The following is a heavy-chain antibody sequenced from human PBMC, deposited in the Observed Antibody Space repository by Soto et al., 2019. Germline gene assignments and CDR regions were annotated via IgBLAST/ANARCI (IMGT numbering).Heavy chain of an antibody. CDR2: ISAYNGNT. CDR3: ARGGYCSSTSCYPMNWFDP. D-gene: IGHD2-2*01. Sequence: QVQLVQSGAEVKKPGASVKVSCKASGYTFTSYGISWVRQAPGQGLEWMGWISAYNGNTNYAQTLQGRVTMTTDTSTSTAYIELRSLRSDDTAVYYCARGGYCSSTSCYPMNWFDPWGHGTLVTVSS. V-gene: IGHV1-18*01. CDR1: GYTFTSYG. J-gene: IGHJ5*02.